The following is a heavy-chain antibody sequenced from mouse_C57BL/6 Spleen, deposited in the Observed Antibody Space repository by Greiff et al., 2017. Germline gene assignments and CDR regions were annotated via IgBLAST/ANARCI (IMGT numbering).Heavy chain of an antibody. CDR1: GFTFSSYA. D-gene: IGHD1-1*01. CDR3: ARDEDYYGSSYGFAY. V-gene: IGHV5-4*01. J-gene: IGHJ3*01. Sequence: EVQRVESGGGLVKPGGSLKLSCAASGFTFSSYAMSWVRPTPEKRLEWVATISDGGSYTYYPDNVKGRFTISRDNAKNNLYLQMSHLKSEDTAMYYCARDEDYYGSSYGFAYWGQGTLVTVSA. CDR2: ISDGGSYT.